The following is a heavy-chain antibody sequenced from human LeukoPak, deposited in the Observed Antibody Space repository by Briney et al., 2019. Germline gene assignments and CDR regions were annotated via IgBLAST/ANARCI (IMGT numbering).Heavy chain of an antibody. CDR2: INPSGGST. J-gene: IGHJ1*01. Sequence: GSSVKVSCKASGYTFTSYYMHWVRQAPGQGLEWMGIINPSGGSTSYAQKFQGRVTMTRDTSTSTVYMELSSLRSEDTAVYYCARPNGITMRADYPGYFQHWGQGTLVTVSS. CDR3: ARPNGITMRADYPGYFQH. D-gene: IGHD3-22*01. V-gene: IGHV1-46*01. CDR1: GYTFTSYY.